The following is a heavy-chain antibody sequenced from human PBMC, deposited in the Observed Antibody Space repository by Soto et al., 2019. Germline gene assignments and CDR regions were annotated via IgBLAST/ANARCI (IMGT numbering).Heavy chain of an antibody. J-gene: IGHJ5*02. V-gene: IGHV1-2*02. Sequence: GASVKVSCKASGYTFTDHYIQWVRQAPGQGLEWVGWIRPNSGNTKIAQKFQGRVTLTRDTSISAAYMDLTRLTSDDTAVYYCGRGVSGTFGGNWVDPWGPGALVTVSS. CDR1: GYTFTDHY. CDR2: IRPNSGNT. D-gene: IGHD1-26*01. CDR3: GRGVSGTFGGNWVDP.